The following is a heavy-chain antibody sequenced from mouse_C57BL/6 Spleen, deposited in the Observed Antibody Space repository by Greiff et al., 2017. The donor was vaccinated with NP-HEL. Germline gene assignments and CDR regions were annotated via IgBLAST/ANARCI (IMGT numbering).Heavy chain of an antibody. Sequence: EVKLVESGGGLVKPGGSLKLSCAASGFTFSSYAMSWVRQTPEKRLEWVATISDGGSYTYYPDNVKGRFTISRDNAKNNLYLQMSHLKSEDTAMDYCARERAFDCWGQGTTLTVSS. CDR1: GFTFSSYA. CDR2: ISDGGSYT. D-gene: IGHD3-1*01. J-gene: IGHJ2*01. CDR3: ARERAFDC. V-gene: IGHV5-4*01.